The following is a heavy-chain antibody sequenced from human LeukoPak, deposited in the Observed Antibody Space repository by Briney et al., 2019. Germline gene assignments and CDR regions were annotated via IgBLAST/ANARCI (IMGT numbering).Heavy chain of an antibody. Sequence: ASVKVSCKASGYTFTSYYMHWVRQAPGQGHECMGLINPSGGSTSYAQKFQGRVTMTTDTSTSTVYMELSSLRSEDTAVYYCARAYYYDSSGRGTPFDPWGQGTLVTVSS. CDR1: GYTFTSYY. D-gene: IGHD3-22*01. J-gene: IGHJ5*02. CDR2: INPSGGST. CDR3: ARAYYYDSSGRGTPFDP. V-gene: IGHV1-46*01.